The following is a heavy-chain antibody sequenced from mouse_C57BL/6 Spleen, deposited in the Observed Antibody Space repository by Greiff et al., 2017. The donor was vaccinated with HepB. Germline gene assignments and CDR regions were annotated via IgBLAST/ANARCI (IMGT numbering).Heavy chain of an antibody. CDR3: ARSHRGGYAMDY. CDR1: GYTFTSYW. J-gene: IGHJ4*01. Sequence: QVQLQQPGAELVMPGASVKLSCKASGYTFTSYWMHWVKQRPGQGLEWIGEIDPSDSYTNYNQKFKGKSTLTVDKSSSTAYMQLSSLTSEDSAVYYCARSHRGGYAMDYWGQGTSVTVSS. V-gene: IGHV1-69*01. CDR2: IDPSDSYT.